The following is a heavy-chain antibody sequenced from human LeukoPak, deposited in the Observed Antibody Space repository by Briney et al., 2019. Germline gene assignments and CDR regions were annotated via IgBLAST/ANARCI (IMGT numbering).Heavy chain of an antibody. CDR2: IYSGGST. CDR1: GFTVSSNY. D-gene: IGHD6-19*01. V-gene: IGHV3-53*01. J-gene: IGHJ4*02. Sequence: GGSLRLSCAASGFTVSSNYMSWVRQAPGKGREWVSVIYSGGSTYYADSVKGRFTISRDNSKNTLYLQMNSLRAEDTAVYYCASSVYSSGWFFDYWGQGTLVTVSS. CDR3: ASSVYSSGWFFDY.